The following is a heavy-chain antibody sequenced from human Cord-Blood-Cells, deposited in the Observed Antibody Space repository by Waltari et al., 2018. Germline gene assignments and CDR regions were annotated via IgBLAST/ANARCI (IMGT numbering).Heavy chain of an antibody. CDR1: GASISRGGYS. Sequence: QVQLQESGPGLLKPSKTFSLTGTFPGASISRGGYSWSWIRQPPGKGLEWIGYIYYSGSTYYNPSLKSRVTISVDTSKNQFSLKLSSVTAADTAVYYCAREGVVPAATDAFDIWGQGTMVTVSS. D-gene: IGHD2-2*01. J-gene: IGHJ3*02. CDR2: IYYSGST. V-gene: IGHV4-31*03. CDR3: AREGVVPAATDAFDI.